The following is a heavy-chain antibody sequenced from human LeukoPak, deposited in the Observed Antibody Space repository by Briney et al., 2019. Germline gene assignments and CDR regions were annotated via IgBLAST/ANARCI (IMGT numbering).Heavy chain of an antibody. CDR3: ARALTPGAFDF. J-gene: IGHJ3*01. CDR2: IYSGGST. V-gene: IGHV3-53*01. Sequence: GGSLRLSCAASGFTVNTNYMSWVRQALGKGLEWVSVIYSGGSTYYADSVKGRFTISRDNSKSTLYLQMNTLRAEDTAVYYCARALTPGAFDFWGQGTMVTVSS. D-gene: IGHD3-9*01. CDR1: GFTVNTNY.